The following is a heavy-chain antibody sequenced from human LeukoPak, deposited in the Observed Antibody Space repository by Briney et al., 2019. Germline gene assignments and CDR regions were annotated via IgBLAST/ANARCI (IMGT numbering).Heavy chain of an antibody. CDR2: IGGST. Sequence: PGKSLRLSCAASGFTFSSYGMHWVRQAPGKGLEWVSGIGGSTYYRDSVKGRFTISRDNSKSTLYLQMNSLRVEDTAVYYCAISSGSYDYWGQGTLVTVSS. CDR1: GFTFSSYG. J-gene: IGHJ4*02. D-gene: IGHD1-26*01. CDR3: AISSGSYDY. V-gene: IGHV3-23*01.